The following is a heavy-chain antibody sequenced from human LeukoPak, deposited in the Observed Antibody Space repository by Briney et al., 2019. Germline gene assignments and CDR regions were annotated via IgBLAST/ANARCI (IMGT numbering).Heavy chain of an antibody. Sequence: GGSLRLSCAASGFTFSSYAMSWVRQAPGKGLEWVSAISGSGGSTYYADSVKGRFTISRDNAKNSLYLQMNSLRAEDTAVYYCARGGYRGLFDYWGQGTLVTVSS. D-gene: IGHD6-25*01. CDR3: ARGGYRGLFDY. V-gene: IGHV3-23*01. CDR2: ISGSGGST. J-gene: IGHJ4*02. CDR1: GFTFSSYA.